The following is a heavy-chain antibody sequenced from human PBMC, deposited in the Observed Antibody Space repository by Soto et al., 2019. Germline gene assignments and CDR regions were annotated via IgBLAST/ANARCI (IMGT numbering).Heavy chain of an antibody. V-gene: IGHV4-30-2*01. Sequence: NPSETLSLTCAVSGGSISSGGYSWSWIRQPPGKGLEWIGYIYHSGSTYYNPSLKSRVTISVDRSKNQFSLKLSSVTAADTAVYYCARGTYYYDSSGYRSDAFDIWGQGTMVT. D-gene: IGHD3-22*01. CDR3: ARGTYYYDSSGYRSDAFDI. CDR1: GGSISSGGYS. CDR2: IYHSGST. J-gene: IGHJ3*02.